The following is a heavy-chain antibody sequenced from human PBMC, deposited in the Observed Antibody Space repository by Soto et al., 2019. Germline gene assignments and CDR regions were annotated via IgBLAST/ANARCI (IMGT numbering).Heavy chain of an antibody. Sequence: QLQLQESGPGLVKPSETLSLTCTVSGGSVSSSSYYWGWIRQPPGKGLEWIGSIYYSGSTYYNPSLNSRVTMSVDTSKNQFSLKLSSVTAADTAVYHCAHLPWNQAIDSWGKGTLVTVSS. CDR3: AHLPWNQAIDS. CDR1: GGSVSSSSYY. J-gene: IGHJ4*02. V-gene: IGHV4-39*01. D-gene: IGHD1-1*01. CDR2: IYYSGST.